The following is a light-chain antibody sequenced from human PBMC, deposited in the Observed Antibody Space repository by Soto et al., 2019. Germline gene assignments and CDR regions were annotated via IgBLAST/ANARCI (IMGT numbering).Light chain of an antibody. Sequence: QSVLTQPPSASGTPGQRVTISCSGSSSNIGSNYVYWYQQLPGTAPQLLIYRNNQRPSGVPDRFSGSKSGTSASLAISGLRSEDEADYYCAAWDDSLSGRVVFGGGTKLTVL. CDR3: AAWDDSLSGRVV. J-gene: IGLJ2*01. CDR2: RNN. V-gene: IGLV1-47*01. CDR1: SSNIGSNY.